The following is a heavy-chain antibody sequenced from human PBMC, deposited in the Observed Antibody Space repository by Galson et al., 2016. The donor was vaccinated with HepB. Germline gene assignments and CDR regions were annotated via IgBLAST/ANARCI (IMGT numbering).Heavy chain of an antibody. V-gene: IGHV2-5*02. D-gene: IGHD3-3*01. J-gene: IGHJ5*02. Sequence: PALVKPTQTLTLTCTFSGFSLSTPGVGVGWVRQPPGKALEWLANIYWDNGKRYNPSLRSRITLNKDTSKNKVVLTLANMDPAAPATYFCAHSRPDVLRFNWFDPWGQGTLVTVSS. CDR3: AHSRPDVLRFNWFDP. CDR1: GFSLSTPGVG. CDR2: IYWDNGK.